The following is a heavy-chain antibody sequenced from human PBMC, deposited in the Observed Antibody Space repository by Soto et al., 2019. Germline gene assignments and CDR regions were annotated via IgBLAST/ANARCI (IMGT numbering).Heavy chain of an antibody. CDR2: IWYDGSNK. J-gene: IGHJ4*02. CDR3: ARGAEGIFGVVIGYFDY. CDR1: GFTFSSYG. Sequence: GSLRLSCAASGFTFSSYGMHWVRQAPGKGLEWVAVIWYDGSNKYYADSVKGRFTISRDNSKNTLYLQMNSLRAEDTAVYYCARGAEGIFGVVIGYFDYWGQGTLVTVSS. V-gene: IGHV3-33*01. D-gene: IGHD3-3*02.